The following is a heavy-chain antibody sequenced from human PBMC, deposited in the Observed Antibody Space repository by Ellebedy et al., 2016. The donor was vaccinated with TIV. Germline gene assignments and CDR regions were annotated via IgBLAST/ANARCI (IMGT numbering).Heavy chain of an antibody. CDR2: IYQDGGVQ. CDR1: GFSFRSYW. J-gene: IGHJ5*02. V-gene: IGHV3-7*01. CDR3: ARRGSYGDYAVQINSWFDT. Sequence: GESLKISYAASGFSFRSYWMSWVRQAPGKGLEWVANIYQDGGVQYYVDSVKGRFTISRDNADNSLFLQMNSLRAEDTAVYYCARRGSYGDYAVQINSWFDTWGRGTLVAVSS. D-gene: IGHD3-16*01.